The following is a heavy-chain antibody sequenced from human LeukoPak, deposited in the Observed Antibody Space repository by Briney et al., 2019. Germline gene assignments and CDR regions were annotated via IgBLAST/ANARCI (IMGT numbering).Heavy chain of an antibody. Sequence: SVKVSCKASGYTFTSYVISWVRQAPGQGLEWMGWINPNSGGTKYAQKFQGRVTMTRDTSITTAYMGLSRLRSDDTAVYYCAKGRVVAGSKSLTYHWFDPWGQGTLVTVSS. CDR2: INPNSGGT. CDR1: GYTFTSYV. CDR3: AKGRVVAGSKSLTYHWFDP. J-gene: IGHJ5*02. D-gene: IGHD6-19*01. V-gene: IGHV1-2*02.